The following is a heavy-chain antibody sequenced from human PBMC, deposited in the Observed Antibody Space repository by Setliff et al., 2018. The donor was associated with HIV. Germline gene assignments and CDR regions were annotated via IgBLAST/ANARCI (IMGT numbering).Heavy chain of an antibody. Sequence: GGSLRLSCEVSGFTFRNYNLNWVRQAPGKGLEWISSISGDSRYIYYIDSVKGRFTISRDNGRNSLFLQMNSLRAEDTAVYYCVRDLDAGRTRIFDSWGQGALVTVSS. J-gene: IGHJ4*02. CDR1: GFTFRNYN. CDR3: VRDLDAGRTRIFDS. CDR2: ISGDSRYI. D-gene: IGHD1-1*01. V-gene: IGHV3-21*01.